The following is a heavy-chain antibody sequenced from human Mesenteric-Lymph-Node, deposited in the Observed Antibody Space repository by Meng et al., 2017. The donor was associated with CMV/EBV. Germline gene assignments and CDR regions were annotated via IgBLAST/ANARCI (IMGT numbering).Heavy chain of an antibody. CDR1: GFIFNSYG. D-gene: IGHD3-10*01. CDR3: GKDGRDGSGSYYHIDF. J-gene: IGHJ4*02. CDR2: IRYDGSNK. Sequence: GGSLRLSCAASGFIFNSYGMHWVRQAPGKGLEWVAFIRYDGSNKYYADSVKGRFSISRDNSKNTVYLQMNSLRPDDTAVYYCGKDGRDGSGSYYHIDFWGQGTLVTVS. V-gene: IGHV3-30*02.